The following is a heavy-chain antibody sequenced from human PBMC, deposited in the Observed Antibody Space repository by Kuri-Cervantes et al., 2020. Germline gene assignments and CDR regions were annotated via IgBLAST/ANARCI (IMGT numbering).Heavy chain of an antibody. J-gene: IGHJ4*02. CDR1: GFTFSSYA. CDR2: ISSSSSTI. V-gene: IGHV3-48*01. CDR3: ARDTYDSSGLDY. Sequence: GESLKISCAASGFTFSSYAMHWVRQAPGKGLEWASYISSSSSTIYYADSVKGRFTISRDNSKNTLYLQMNSLRAEDTAVYYCARDTYDSSGLDYWGQGTLVTVSS. D-gene: IGHD3-22*01.